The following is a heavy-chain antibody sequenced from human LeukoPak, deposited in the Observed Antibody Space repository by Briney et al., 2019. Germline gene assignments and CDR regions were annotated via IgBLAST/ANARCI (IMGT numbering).Heavy chain of an antibody. CDR1: GFTFSSYA. CDR2: ISGRGGST. V-gene: IGHV3-23*01. J-gene: IGHJ4*02. CDR3: AKDRAAAAGTNDW. D-gene: IGHD6-13*01. Sequence: PGGSLRLSCAASGFTFSSYAMSWVRQARGKGLEWVSAISGRGGSTHYADSVKGRFTISRDNSKNTLYLQVNSLRAEGTAVYYCAKDRAAAAGTNDWWGQGTLVTLSS.